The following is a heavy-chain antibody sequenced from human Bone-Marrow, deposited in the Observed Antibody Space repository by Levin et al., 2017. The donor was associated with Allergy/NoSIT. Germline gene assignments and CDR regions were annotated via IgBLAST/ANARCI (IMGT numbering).Heavy chain of an antibody. V-gene: IGHV1-18*01. CDR1: NYSFSTYG. J-gene: IGHJ4*02. Sequence: ASVKVSCKASNYSFSTYGINWVRQAPGQGLEWMGWISTSYGNTNYAQKLQGRLTMTTDTSTRTAYMELTSLTSDDTAMYYCAKDLKGDNYGPEIFDSWGQGTLVTVSS. CDR2: ISTSYGNT. CDR3: AKDLKGDNYGPEIFDS. D-gene: IGHD4-17*01.